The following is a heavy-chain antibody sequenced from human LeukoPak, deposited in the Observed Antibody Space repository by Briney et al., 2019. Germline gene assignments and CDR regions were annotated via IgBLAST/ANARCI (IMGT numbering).Heavy chain of an antibody. Sequence: SETLSLTCSVSGGSVSSGTYYWSWIRQPPGKGLEWIGYIYHSGDSYYNPSLKSRVSMSIDTSKNQFYLKLSSVTTADTAVYYCAPYYSPVNFAYWGQGTLVTVSS. J-gene: IGHJ4*02. CDR2: IYHSGDS. D-gene: IGHD3-10*01. V-gene: IGHV4-61*01. CDR1: GGSVSSGTYY. CDR3: APYYSPVNFAY.